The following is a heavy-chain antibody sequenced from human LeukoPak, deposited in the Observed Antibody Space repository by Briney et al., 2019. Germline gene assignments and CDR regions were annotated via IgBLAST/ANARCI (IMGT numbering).Heavy chain of an antibody. D-gene: IGHD6-13*01. CDR2: ISAYNGNT. CDR1: GYTFTSYG. CDR3: ARDLRQQLDPLSYYFDY. Sequence: ASVKVSCKASGYTFTSYGISWVRQAPGQGLEWMGWISAYNGNTNYAQKLQGRVTMTTDTSTSTAYMELRSLRSDDTAVYYCARDLRQQLDPLSYYFDYWGQGTLVTVSS. J-gene: IGHJ4*02. V-gene: IGHV1-18*01.